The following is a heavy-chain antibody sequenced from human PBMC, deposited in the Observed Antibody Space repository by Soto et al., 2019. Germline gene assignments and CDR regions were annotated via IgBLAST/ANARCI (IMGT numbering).Heavy chain of an antibody. CDR1: GFTFTSSA. CDR2: IVVGSGNT. Sequence: ASVKVSCKASGFTFTSSAVQWVRQARGQRLEWIGWIVVGSGNTNYAQKFQERVTITRDMSTSTAYMELSSLRSEDTAVYYCAENPPLGGKKVDRFDYWGQGTLVTVYS. V-gene: IGHV1-58*01. CDR3: AENPPLGGKKVDRFDY. D-gene: IGHD2-15*01. J-gene: IGHJ4*02.